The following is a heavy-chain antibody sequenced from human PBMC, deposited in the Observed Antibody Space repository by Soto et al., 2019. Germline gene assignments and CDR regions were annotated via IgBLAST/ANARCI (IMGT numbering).Heavy chain of an antibody. Sequence: QLVESGGGVVQPGTSLRLSCVASGFTLSSYGMHWVRQAPGKGLEWVAAISYDGDDQYYGDSVRGRFTTSRDNSKSTVYLQLNSLRAEDSGVYYCAKDRGHIAVAAITGGGDFHIWGQGTMVAVSS. D-gene: IGHD6-19*01. CDR1: GFTLSSYG. CDR3: AKDRGHIAVAAITGGGDFHI. J-gene: IGHJ3*02. CDR2: ISYDGDDQ. V-gene: IGHV3-30*18.